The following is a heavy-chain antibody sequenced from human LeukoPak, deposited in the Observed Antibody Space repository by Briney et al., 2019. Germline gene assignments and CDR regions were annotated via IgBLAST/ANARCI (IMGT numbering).Heavy chain of an antibody. D-gene: IGHD3-3*01. CDR2: ISAYNGNT. V-gene: IGHV1-18*01. CDR1: GGTFSSYG. CDR3: ARDYDFWSGPQFDY. Sequence: ASVKVSCKASGGTFSSYGISWVRQAPGQGLEWMGWISAYNGNTNYAQKLQGRVTMTTDTSTSTAYMELRSLRSDDTAVYYCARDYDFWSGPQFDYWGQGTLVTVSS. J-gene: IGHJ4*02.